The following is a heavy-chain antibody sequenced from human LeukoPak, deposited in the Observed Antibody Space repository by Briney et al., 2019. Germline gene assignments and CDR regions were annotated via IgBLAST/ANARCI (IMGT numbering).Heavy chain of an antibody. CDR3: AKDYCRDGNCPFPFLDS. Sequence: GGSLRLSCAVSGFSLTNHAVTWVRQAPGKGLEWVSLVTGNGGTYYADSVKGRFILSRDNSKNTVYLHMSSLRAEDTATYYCAKDYCRDGNCPFPFLDSWGQGILVTVSS. V-gene: IGHV3-23*01. CDR2: VTGNGGT. J-gene: IGHJ4*02. D-gene: IGHD2-15*01. CDR1: GFSLTNHA.